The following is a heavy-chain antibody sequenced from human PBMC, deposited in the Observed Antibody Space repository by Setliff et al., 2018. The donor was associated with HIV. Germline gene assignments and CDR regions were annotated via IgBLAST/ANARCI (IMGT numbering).Heavy chain of an antibody. Sequence: ASVKVSCKASGYTFTTYAMNWVRQAPGQGLEWMGWINTNTGNPTSAQGFTGRFVFSVDTSVSTAYLQISSLKAEDTAVYYCARLSPYGDYLLFQYWGQGTQVTVSS. CDR1: GYTFTTYA. CDR3: ARLSPYGDYLLFQY. CDR2: INTNTGNP. J-gene: IGHJ4*02. D-gene: IGHD4-17*01. V-gene: IGHV7-4-1*02.